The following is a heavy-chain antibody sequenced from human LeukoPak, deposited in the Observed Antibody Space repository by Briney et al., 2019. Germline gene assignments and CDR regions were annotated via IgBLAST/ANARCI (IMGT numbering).Heavy chain of an antibody. CDR1: GFLFSNSW. D-gene: IGHD5-12*01. J-gene: IGHJ4*02. CDR2: INRDGSAK. V-gene: IGHV3-7*05. Sequence: GSLRLSCADSGFLFSNSWMAWVRQAPGRGLEWLANINRDGSAKTCVDSVKGRFTISRDNAKNSLYLQMNSLRAEDTAMYYCARDSGYNAFDYWGQGTLVTVSS. CDR3: ARDSGYNAFDY.